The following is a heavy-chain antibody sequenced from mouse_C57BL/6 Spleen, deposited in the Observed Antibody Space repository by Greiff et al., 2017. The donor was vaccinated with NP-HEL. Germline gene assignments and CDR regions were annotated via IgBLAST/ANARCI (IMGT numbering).Heavy chain of an antibody. D-gene: IGHD1-1*01. V-gene: IGHV1-80*01. CDR1: GYAFSSYW. CDR3: ARWGPTPYAMDY. CDR2: IYPGDGDT. Sequence: QVQLKESGAELVKPGASVKISCKASGYAFSSYWMNWVKQRPGKGLEWIGQIYPGDGDTNYNGKFKGKATLTADKSSSTAYMQLSSLTAEDSAVYFCARWGPTPYAMDYWGQGTSVTVSS. J-gene: IGHJ4*01.